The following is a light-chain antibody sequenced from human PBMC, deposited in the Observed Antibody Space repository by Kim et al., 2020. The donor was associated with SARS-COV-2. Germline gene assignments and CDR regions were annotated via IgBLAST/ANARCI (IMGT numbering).Light chain of an antibody. CDR2: DAS. Sequence: PGERATLSCRDSHSISRSCLAWYQQKPGQAPRLLIYDASSRATGIPDRLSGSGSGTDFTLTISSLEPEDFGLYYCQQYGSSPGTFGQGTKVDIK. CDR3: QQYGSSPGT. CDR1: HSISRSC. J-gene: IGKJ1*01. V-gene: IGKV3-20*01.